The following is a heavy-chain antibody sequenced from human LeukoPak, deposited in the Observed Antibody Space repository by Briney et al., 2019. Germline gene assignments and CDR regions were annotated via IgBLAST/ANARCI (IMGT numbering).Heavy chain of an antibody. CDR1: GGSISSSNYY. D-gene: IGHD1-14*01. CDR2: FYYSGST. Sequence: SETLSLTCTVSGGSISSSNYYWGWIRQPPGKGLEWIVTFYYSGSTYYNPSLKSRVTVSVDTSRTQFSLRLSSVTAADTALYYCATWAILNLNWGQGTLVTVSS. V-gene: IGHV4-39*01. CDR3: ATWAILNLN. J-gene: IGHJ4*02.